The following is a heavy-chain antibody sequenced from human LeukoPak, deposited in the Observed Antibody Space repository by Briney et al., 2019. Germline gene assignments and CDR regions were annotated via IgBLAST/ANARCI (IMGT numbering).Heavy chain of an antibody. CDR3: AREVAVGGTSWFDY. D-gene: IGHD6-13*01. CDR2: ISSSSATI. CDR1: GLTFSTYS. J-gene: IGHJ4*02. Sequence: GGSLRLTCAASGLTFSTYSMNWVRQAPGKGLEWVSYISSSSATIYYADSVKGRFTISRDNAKNSLFLQMNSLRDEDTAVYYCAREVAVGGTSWFDYWGQGTVVTVSS. V-gene: IGHV3-48*02.